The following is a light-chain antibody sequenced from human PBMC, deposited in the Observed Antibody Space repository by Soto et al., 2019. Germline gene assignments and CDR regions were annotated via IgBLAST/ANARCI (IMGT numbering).Light chain of an antibody. CDR2: ANI. V-gene: IGLV1-40*01. J-gene: IGLJ3*02. CDR3: QSYGNSLNWV. Sequence: QSALTQPPSVSGAPGQRVTISCSNIGAGYDVHWYQQLPGTAPKLLIYANINRPSGVPDRFSGSKSGTSASLAITGLQAEDEADYYCQSYGNSLNWVFGGGTQVTVL. CDR1: SNIGAGYD.